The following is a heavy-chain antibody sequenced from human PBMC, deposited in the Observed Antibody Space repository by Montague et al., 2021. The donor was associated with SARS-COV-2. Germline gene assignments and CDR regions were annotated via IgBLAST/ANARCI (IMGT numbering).Heavy chain of an antibody. Sequence: SLRLSCAASGFTFSSYAMIWVRQAPGKGLEWVSSISSTGGSTYYADSVKGRFIISRDNPRNTVYMQMNNLRAEDTAVYYCAKGFTYYFASGGYPNYFDPWGQGTLVYVSS. CDR2: ISSTGGST. D-gene: IGHD3-10*01. V-gene: IGHV3-23*01. CDR1: GFTFSSYA. CDR3: AKGFTYYFASGGYPNYFDP. J-gene: IGHJ5*02.